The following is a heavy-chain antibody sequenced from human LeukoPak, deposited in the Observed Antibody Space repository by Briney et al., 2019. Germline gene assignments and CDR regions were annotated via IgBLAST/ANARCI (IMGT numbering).Heavy chain of an antibody. CDR1: GYSFTSYW. D-gene: IGHD6-19*01. J-gene: IGHJ4*02. V-gene: IGHV5-10-1*01. CDR2: IDPSDSYT. Sequence: GESLKISCKGSGYSFTSYWINWVRQMPGKGLEWMGRIDPSDSYTNYSPSFQGHVTISADQSIGTAYLQWSRLKASDTAMYYCARMGRSGWTPYYFDYWGQGTLVTASS. CDR3: ARMGRSGWTPYYFDY.